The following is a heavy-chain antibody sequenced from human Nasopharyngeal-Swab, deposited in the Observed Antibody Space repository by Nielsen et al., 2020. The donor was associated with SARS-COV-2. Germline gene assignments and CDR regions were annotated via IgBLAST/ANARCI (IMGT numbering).Heavy chain of an antibody. CDR1: GYTFTSYA. J-gene: IGHJ6*02. D-gene: IGHD3-3*01. CDR3: ARDYDFWSGYLYYGMDV. V-gene: IGHV1-3*01. Sequence: ASVQVSCKASGYTFTSYAMHWVRQAPGQRLEWMGWINAGNGNTKYSQKFQGRVTITRDTSASTAYMELSSLRSEDTAVYYCARDYDFWSGYLYYGMDVWGQGTTVTVSS. CDR2: INAGNGNT.